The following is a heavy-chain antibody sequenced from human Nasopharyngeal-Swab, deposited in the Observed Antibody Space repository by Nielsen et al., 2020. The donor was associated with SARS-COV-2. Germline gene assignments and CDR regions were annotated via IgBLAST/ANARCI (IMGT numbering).Heavy chain of an antibody. J-gene: IGHJ4*02. CDR2: ISYDGSNK. V-gene: IGHV3-30*03. CDR3: AREGQGTPIDF. CDR1: GFTFSSYG. Sequence: GGSLRLSCAAPGFTFSSYGMHWVRQAPGKGLEWVAVISYDGSNKYYADSVKGRFTISRDNSKNTLHVQMSSLRAEDTAVYYCAREGQGTPIDFWGQGTLVTVSS. D-gene: IGHD3-10*01.